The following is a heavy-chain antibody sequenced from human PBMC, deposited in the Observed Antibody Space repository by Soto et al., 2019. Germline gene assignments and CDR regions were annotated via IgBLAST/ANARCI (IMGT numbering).Heavy chain of an antibody. D-gene: IGHD1-26*01. J-gene: IGHJ4*02. V-gene: IGHV4-31*03. CDR1: GGSISSGGYY. CDR2: IYYSGST. Sequence: PSETLSLTCTVSGGSISSGGYYWSWIRQHPGKGLEWIGHIYYSGSTYYNPSLKSRVTISVDTSKNQFSLKLSSVTAADTAVYYCARGLPQWELPNFDYWGQGTLVTVSS. CDR3: ARGLPQWELPNFDY.